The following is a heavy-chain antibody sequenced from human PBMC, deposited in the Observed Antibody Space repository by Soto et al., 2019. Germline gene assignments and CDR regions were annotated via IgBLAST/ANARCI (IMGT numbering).Heavy chain of an antibody. CDR1: GCTFEDYT. CDR2: ISWDGGST. V-gene: IGHV3-43*01. J-gene: IGHJ3*02. CDR3: AKDYCSGGSCYTLGDAFDI. Sequence: GVPLRLSYTASGCTFEDYTTHWVRKTTGKGLEWVSLISWDGGSTYYADSVKGRFTISRDNSKNSLYLQMNSLRTEDTALYYCAKDYCSGGSCYTLGDAFDIWGQGTMVTGSS. D-gene: IGHD2-15*01.